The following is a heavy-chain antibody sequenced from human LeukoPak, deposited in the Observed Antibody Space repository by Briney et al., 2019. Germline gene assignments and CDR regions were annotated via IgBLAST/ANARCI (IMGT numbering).Heavy chain of an antibody. CDR1: GFTFSDYY. CDR2: IYYSGST. D-gene: IGHD6-19*01. Sequence: GSLRLSSAASGFTFSDYYMSWIRQPPGKGLEWIGSIYYSGSTYYNPSLKSRVTISVDTSKNQFSLKLSSVTAADTAVYYCARDDGSGWPNWFDPWGQGTLVTVSS. V-gene: IGHV4-38-2*02. J-gene: IGHJ5*02. CDR3: ARDDGSGWPNWFDP.